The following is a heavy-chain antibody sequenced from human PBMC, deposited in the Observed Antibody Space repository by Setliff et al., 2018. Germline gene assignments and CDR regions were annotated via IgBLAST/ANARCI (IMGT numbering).Heavy chain of an antibody. J-gene: IGHJ4*02. V-gene: IGHV3-15*01. CDR1: GFTFSKAW. D-gene: IGHD3-22*01. CDR3: TTDSMFYFDSSGYHVLDY. Sequence: KPGGSLRLSCAASGFTFSKAWMSWVRQAPGKGLEWVGRIKSKTDGGTIDYAAPVKGRLTISRDDSKNTLYLQVNSLRSEDTAVYYCTTDSMFYFDSSGYHVLDYWGQGTLVTVS. CDR2: IKSKTDGGTI.